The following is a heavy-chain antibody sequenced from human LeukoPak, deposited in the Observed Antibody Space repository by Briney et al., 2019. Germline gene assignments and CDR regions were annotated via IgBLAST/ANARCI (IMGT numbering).Heavy chain of an antibody. V-gene: IGHV1-2*02. CDR1: GGTLSSYA. Sequence: ASVEVSCKASGGTLSSYAISWVRQAPGQGLEWMGWINPNSGGTNYAQKFQGRVTMTRDTSISTAYMELSRLRSDDTAVYYCARDPTGSSDYWGQGTLVTVSS. CDR3: ARDPTGSSDY. CDR2: INPNSGGT. D-gene: IGHD6-6*01. J-gene: IGHJ4*02.